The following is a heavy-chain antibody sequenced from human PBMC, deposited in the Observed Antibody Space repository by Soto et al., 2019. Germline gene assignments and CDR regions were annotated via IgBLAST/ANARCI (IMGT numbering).Heavy chain of an antibody. V-gene: IGHV1-3*01. D-gene: IGHD2-21*02. Sequence: QVQLVQSGAEVKKPGASVKVSCKASGYTFTSYAMHWVRQAPGQRLEWMGWINAGNGNTKYSQKFQGRVTITRDTSASTAYMELSRLRSEDTAVYYCARSIVVVTADDYWGQGTLVTVSS. CDR1: GYTFTSYA. J-gene: IGHJ4*02. CDR2: INAGNGNT. CDR3: ARSIVVVTADDY.